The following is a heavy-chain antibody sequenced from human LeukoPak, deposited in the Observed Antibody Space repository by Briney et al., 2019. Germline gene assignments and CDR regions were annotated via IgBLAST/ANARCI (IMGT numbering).Heavy chain of an antibody. CDR1: GYTFTGYY. CDR3: ARQPHVNMVRGVFDY. J-gene: IGHJ4*02. D-gene: IGHD3-10*01. V-gene: IGHV1-2*02. CDR2: VNPNSGGT. Sequence: GASVKVSCKASGYTFTGYYMHWVRQAPGQGLEWMGWVNPNSGGTNYAQKFQGRVTMTRDTSISTAYMELSRLRSDDTAVYYCARQPHVNMVRGVFDYWGQGTLVTVSS.